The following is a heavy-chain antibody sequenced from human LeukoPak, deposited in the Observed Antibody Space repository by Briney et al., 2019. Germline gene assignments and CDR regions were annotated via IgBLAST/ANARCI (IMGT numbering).Heavy chain of an antibody. J-gene: IGHJ4*02. V-gene: IGHV3-7*03. CDR2: VKEDHSQI. CDR3: AKVASGSYYNWPFDY. CDR1: GFRFNTYW. D-gene: IGHD1-26*01. Sequence: GGSLRLSCAASGFRFNTYWMSWVRQAPGKGLEWVASVKEDHSQIHYVDSVRGRFTISRDNAANSLYLQMSSLRVEDTAVYYCAKVASGSYYNWPFDYWGQGTLVTVSS.